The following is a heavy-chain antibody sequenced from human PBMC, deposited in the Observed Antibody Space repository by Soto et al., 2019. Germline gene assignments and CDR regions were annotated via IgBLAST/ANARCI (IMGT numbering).Heavy chain of an antibody. CDR2: ISYDGSNK. D-gene: IGHD1-7*01. J-gene: IGHJ6*02. CDR3: ARSNWNYAEVYYYYYGMDV. Sequence: LSLSCAASGFTFSSYAMHWVRQAPGKGLEWVAVISYDGSNKYYADSVKGRFTISRDNSKNTLYLQMKSLRAEDTAVYYCARSNWNYAEVYYYYYGMDVWGQGTTVTVSS. CDR1: GFTFSSYA. V-gene: IGHV3-30-3*01.